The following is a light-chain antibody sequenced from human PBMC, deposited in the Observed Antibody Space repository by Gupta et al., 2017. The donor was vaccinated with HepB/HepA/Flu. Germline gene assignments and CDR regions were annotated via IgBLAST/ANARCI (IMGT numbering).Light chain of an antibody. CDR2: AAS. CDR1: QGISSW. V-gene: IGKV1D-12*01. J-gene: IGKJ3*01. CDR3: QQANSFPLIFT. Sequence: DIQMTQSPSSVSASVGDRVTITCRASQGISSWLAWYQQKPGKAPKLLIYAASSWQRGVPSRCSGSGDGTDVXLTISSXQPEDFATYYCQQANSFPLIFTFGXGTKVDIK.